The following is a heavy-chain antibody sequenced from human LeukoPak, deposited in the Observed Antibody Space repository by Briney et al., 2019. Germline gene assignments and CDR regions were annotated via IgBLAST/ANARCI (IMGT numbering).Heavy chain of an antibody. Sequence: GGSLRLSCVASGLTLSTFWMTWARHQPRRGRELVAIIKKEGSDKLYVDSGRGRFTISRDNAKNSLYLHMNSLRADDTTVYYCAGGTGWLPESWGQGTPVIVSS. D-gene: IGHD5-12*01. CDR2: IKKEGSDK. CDR1: GLTLSTFW. V-gene: IGHV3-7*01. CDR3: AGGTGWLPES. J-gene: IGHJ5*02.